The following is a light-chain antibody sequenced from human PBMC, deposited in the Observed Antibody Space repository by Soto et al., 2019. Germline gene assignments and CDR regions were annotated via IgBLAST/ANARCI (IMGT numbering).Light chain of an antibody. CDR1: SSDVGSYNR. Sequence: QSALTQPPSVSGSPGQSVTISCTGTSSDVGSYNRVSWYQQPPGTAPKLIIYEVSNRPSGVPDRFFESKSGNTASLTISGLQAEDGADYYCSSFTSSNTWVFGGGTKLTVL. CDR2: EVS. J-gene: IGLJ3*02. V-gene: IGLV2-18*02. CDR3: SSFTSSNTWV.